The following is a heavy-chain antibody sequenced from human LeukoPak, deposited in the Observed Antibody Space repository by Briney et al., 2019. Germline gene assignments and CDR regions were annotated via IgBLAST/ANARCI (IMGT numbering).Heavy chain of an antibody. CDR3: AKDKAPGSWHTPSDY. Sequence: GGSQRLSCAASGSTFSTYAMSWVRQAAGKGLEWGSGISASGGTTDYADSVKGRFTISRDNSKNTLYLQMNSLRGEDTAVYYCAKDKAPGSWHTPSDYWGQGTLVTVSS. D-gene: IGHD6-13*01. V-gene: IGHV3-23*01. J-gene: IGHJ4*02. CDR2: ISASGGTT. CDR1: GSTFSTYA.